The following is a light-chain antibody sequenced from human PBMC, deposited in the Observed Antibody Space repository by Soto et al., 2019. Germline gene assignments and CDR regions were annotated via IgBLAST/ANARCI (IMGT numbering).Light chain of an antibody. V-gene: IGLV1-40*01. J-gene: IGLJ2*01. Sequence: QPVLTQAPSVSGAPGQRVTISCTGSSSNIGAGYDVHWYQQLPGTAPKLLIYGNNNRPSGVPDRFSGSKSGTSASLAITGLQAEDEADYYCQSYDSRLSGSVVFGGGTKVTVL. CDR1: SSNIGAGYD. CDR3: QSYDSRLSGSVV. CDR2: GNN.